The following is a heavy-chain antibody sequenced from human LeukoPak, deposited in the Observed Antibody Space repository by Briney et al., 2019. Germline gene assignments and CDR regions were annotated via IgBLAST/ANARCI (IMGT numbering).Heavy chain of an antibody. Sequence: PGGSLRLSCAASGFTVSYNYMSWVRQAPGKGLEWVSSIYTTGTTYYAESVKGRFTISRDGSKTTVFLQMNSQRAEDTAVYYCAAQDTFFDSWGQGALVTVSS. CDR2: IYTTGTT. V-gene: IGHV3-53*01. CDR3: AAQDTFFDS. J-gene: IGHJ4*02. CDR1: GFTVSYNY. D-gene: IGHD2-15*01.